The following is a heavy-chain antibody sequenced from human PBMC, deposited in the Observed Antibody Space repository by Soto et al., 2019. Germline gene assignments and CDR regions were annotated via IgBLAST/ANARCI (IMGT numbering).Heavy chain of an antibody. CDR1: GGSISSGDYY. D-gene: IGHD2-15*01. Sequence: SETLSLTCTVSGGSISSGDYYWRWIRQYPGKGLGWIGYAYYGGSSYYNPSLKSRVFISVDTSKNQFSLKLSSVTAADTAAYYCARDAALKWFDPWGQGTLVTVSS. CDR2: AYYGGSS. V-gene: IGHV4-31*03. CDR3: ARDAALKWFDP. J-gene: IGHJ5*02.